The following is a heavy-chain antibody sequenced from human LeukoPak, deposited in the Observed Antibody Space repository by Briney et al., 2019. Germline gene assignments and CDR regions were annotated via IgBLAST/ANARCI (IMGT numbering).Heavy chain of an antibody. CDR3: AKGYCASTTCYSRFEN. J-gene: IGHJ4*02. CDR2: ISGSGGST. Sequence: GGSLRLSCAASGFTFSSYAMSWVRQAPGKGLEWVSAISGSGGSTFYADSVKGRFTISRDNSKKTLFLQMNSLRAEDTAVYYCAKGYCASTTCYSRFENWGQGTQVTVSS. CDR1: GFTFSSYA. V-gene: IGHV3-23*01. D-gene: IGHD2-2*01.